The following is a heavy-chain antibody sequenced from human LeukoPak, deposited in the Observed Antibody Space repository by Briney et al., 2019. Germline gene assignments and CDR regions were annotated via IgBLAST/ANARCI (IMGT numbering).Heavy chain of an antibody. CDR3: AISSSVHYYYYMDV. V-gene: IGHV1-18*01. Sequence: ASVKVSCKASDYTFTSSGLNWVRQAPGQGLEWVGWIIRDSTNGKFAQKFQGRVTLTIDTSTSTADMELRSLRSDDTALYYCAISSSVHYYYYMDVWGKGTAVTVSS. D-gene: IGHD6-6*01. J-gene: IGHJ6*03. CDR2: IIRDSTNG. CDR1: DYTFTSSG.